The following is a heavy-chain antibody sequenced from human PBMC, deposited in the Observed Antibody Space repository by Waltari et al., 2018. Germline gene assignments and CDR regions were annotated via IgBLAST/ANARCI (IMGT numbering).Heavy chain of an antibody. D-gene: IGHD7-27*01. J-gene: IGHJ4*02. CDR2: MSATAGAT. CDR3: AKGGRDWGPHFDY. CDR1: GFRFSTYA. Sequence: EVQLLASGGGQVSPGGSLRLSCGTSGFRFSTYAMTWVRQSTEKGLGCVLTMSATAGATYYAESVNGRFTVSRDQSKSTLYLQMNSLTFEDTAVYYCAKGGRDWGPHFDYWGQGIPVIVSS. V-gene: IGHV3-23*01.